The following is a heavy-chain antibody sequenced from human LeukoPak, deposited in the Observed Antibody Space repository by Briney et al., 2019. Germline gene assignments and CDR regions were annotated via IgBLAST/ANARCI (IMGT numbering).Heavy chain of an antibody. CDR2: IRSSSSYI. Sequence: GGSLRLSCAASGFTFNSYSMNWVRQAPGKGLEWVSSIRSSSSYIYYADSVKGRFTISRDNAKNSLYLQMNSLRAEDTAVYYCARDHSSGSAEYFQHWGQGTLATVSS. D-gene: IGHD6-19*01. V-gene: IGHV3-21*01. CDR3: ARDHSSGSAEYFQH. CDR1: GFTFNSYS. J-gene: IGHJ1*01.